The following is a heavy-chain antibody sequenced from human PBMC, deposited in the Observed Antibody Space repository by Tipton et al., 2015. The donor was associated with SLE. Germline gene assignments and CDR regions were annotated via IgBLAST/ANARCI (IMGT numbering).Heavy chain of an antibody. CDR2: ISWNSGSI. CDR1: GFTFDDYA. J-gene: IGHJ4*02. V-gene: IGHV3-9*01. D-gene: IGHD4-11*01. Sequence: SLRLSCAASGFTFDDYAMHWVRQAPGKGLEWVSGISWNSGSIGYADSVKGRFTISRDNAKNSLYLQMNSLRAEDTAVYYCARVWMYSNYDFDSWGQGTLVTVSS. CDR3: ARVWMYSNYDFDS.